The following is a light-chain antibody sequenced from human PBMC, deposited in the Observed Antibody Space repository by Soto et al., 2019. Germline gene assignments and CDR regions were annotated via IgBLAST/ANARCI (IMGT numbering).Light chain of an antibody. J-gene: IGKJ5*01. CDR1: QSVSGR. Sequence: EIVLTQSQGTLYLSPGERATLSWRGSQSVSGRLAWYQQRPGQAPRLLSSGGSSRATGIQDRFSGSGSGTDFTLTISRLETEDFALYYCQHYAHNSTITFGQGTRLEIK. CDR3: QHYAHNSTIT. CDR2: GGS. V-gene: IGKV3-20*01.